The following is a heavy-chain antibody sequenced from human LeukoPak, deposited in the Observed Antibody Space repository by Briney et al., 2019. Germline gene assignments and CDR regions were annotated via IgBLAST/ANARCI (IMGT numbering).Heavy chain of an antibody. Sequence: SETPSLTCAVYGGSFSGYYWSWIRQPPGKGLEWIGYISYIGSTNYNPSLKSRVTISVDTSKNQFSLKVDSVTAADTAEYYCARASSGWRELDYWGQGTLVTVSS. D-gene: IGHD6-19*01. CDR3: ARASSGWRELDY. CDR2: ISYIGST. CDR1: GGSFSGYY. V-gene: IGHV4-59*01. J-gene: IGHJ4*02.